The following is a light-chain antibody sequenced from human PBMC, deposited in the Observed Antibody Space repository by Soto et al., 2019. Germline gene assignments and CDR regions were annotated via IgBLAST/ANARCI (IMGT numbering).Light chain of an antibody. CDR2: GAS. CDR1: QTVSSRY. J-gene: IGKJ5*01. Sequence: SVFTQSPGTLSLSPGEISTLSCRASQTVSSRYLAWYQQKPGQAPKLLISGASTRATGIPDRFSGSGSGTDFTFTISRVEPEDFAVYYCQQYNRPPTFGQGSRLEI. V-gene: IGKV3-20*01. CDR3: QQYNRPPT.